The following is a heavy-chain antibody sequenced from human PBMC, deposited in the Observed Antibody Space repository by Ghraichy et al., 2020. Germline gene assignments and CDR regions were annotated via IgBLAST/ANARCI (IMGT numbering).Heavy chain of an antibody. D-gene: IGHD2/OR15-2a*01. CDR1: GDSVSSNNVA. CDR2: TYYESKWYN. CDR3: ARVHNSAFDI. V-gene: IGHV6-1*01. J-gene: IGHJ3*02. Sequence: SQTLSLTCAISGDSVSSNNVAWNWIRQSPSRGLEWLGRTYYESKWYNDYAVSVRSRITVNPDTSKNQISLQLNSLTPEDTAVYYCARVHNSAFDIWGQGTMVTVSS.